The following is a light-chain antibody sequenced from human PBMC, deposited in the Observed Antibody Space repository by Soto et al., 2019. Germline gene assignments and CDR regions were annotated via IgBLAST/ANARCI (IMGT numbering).Light chain of an antibody. Sequence: EIVLTQSPATLSLSPGERATLSCRASQSVGSYLAWYQQKPGQAPRLLIYEASKRATGIPARFSGSGSGTDFTLTISSLEPEDFAVYYCQQRSNWPPDTFGQGTKLEIK. CDR1: QSVGSY. CDR2: EAS. J-gene: IGKJ2*01. V-gene: IGKV3-11*01. CDR3: QQRSNWPPDT.